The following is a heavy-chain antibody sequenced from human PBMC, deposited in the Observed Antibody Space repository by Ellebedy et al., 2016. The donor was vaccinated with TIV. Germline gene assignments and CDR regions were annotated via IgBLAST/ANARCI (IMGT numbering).Heavy chain of an antibody. Sequence: AASVKVSCKASGYTFTTYGITWGRQAPGQGPEWMGWIGTYEGNTKYAQKLQGRVTMTRDTSTSTAYMELRSLRSDDTAVYYCARDRDGSSSSDFQHWGPGTLVTVSS. CDR3: ARDRDGSSSSDFQH. D-gene: IGHD6-6*01. J-gene: IGHJ1*01. CDR1: GYTFTTYG. V-gene: IGHV1-18*04. CDR2: IGTYEGNT.